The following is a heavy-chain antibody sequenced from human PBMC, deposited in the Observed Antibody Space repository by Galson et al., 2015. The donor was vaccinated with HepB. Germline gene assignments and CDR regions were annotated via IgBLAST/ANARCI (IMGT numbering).Heavy chain of an antibody. CDR1: GYTFTSYG. CDR2: ISAYNGNT. Sequence: SVKVSCKASGYTFTSYGISWVRQAPGQGLEWMGWISAYNGNTNYAQKLQGRVTMTTDTSTSTAYMELRSLRSDDTAVYYCARVEFYGTIFGVVINPAYYFDYWGQGTLVTVSS. CDR3: ARVEFYGTIFGVVINPAYYFDY. J-gene: IGHJ4*02. D-gene: IGHD3-3*01. V-gene: IGHV1-18*01.